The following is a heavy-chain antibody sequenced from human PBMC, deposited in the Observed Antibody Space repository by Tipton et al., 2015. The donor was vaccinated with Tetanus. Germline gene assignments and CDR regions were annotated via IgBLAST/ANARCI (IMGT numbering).Heavy chain of an antibody. CDR1: GFTFTDAW. CDR3: TTDPRRAYGSGRVGL. Sequence: SLRLSCAASGFTFTDAWMDWVRQAPGKGPEWVGRIKSNIDGGTTDYAAPVKGRFIISRDDSKNTLFLQMNSLKIEDTAVYYCTTDPRRAYGSGRVGLWGQGTLVTVSS. V-gene: IGHV3-15*07. J-gene: IGHJ4*02. D-gene: IGHD3-10*01. CDR2: IKSNIDGGTT.